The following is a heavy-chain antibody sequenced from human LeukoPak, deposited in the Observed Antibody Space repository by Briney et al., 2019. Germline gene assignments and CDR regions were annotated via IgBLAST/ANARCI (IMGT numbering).Heavy chain of an antibody. D-gene: IGHD5-12*01. J-gene: IGHJ4*02. V-gene: IGHV1-2*02. CDR1: GYTFIGNY. CDR3: TRGGYSCAVDY. Sequence: GASVKVSCKASGYTFIGNYMHWVRQAPGQGLEWMGWINPNSGDTKSVLKFQGRVTMTRDTSISTVYMELTGLTSDDTAVYYCTRGGYSCAVDYWGQGTPVTVSS. CDR2: INPNSGDT.